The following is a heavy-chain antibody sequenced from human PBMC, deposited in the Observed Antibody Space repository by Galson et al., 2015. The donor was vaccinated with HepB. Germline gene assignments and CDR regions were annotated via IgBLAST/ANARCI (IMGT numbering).Heavy chain of an antibody. CDR2: ISGSGDST. CDR1: GFTFSSHA. CDR3: SDWYKNHTFAP. Sequence: SLRLSCAASGFTFSSHAMSWVRQAPGKGLEWVSTISGSGDSTYYADSVKGRFTISRDNSRNTLFLQMNSLRAEDTAVYYCSDWYKNHTFAPWGQGTLVTVSS. D-gene: IGHD1/OR15-1a*01. J-gene: IGHJ5*02. V-gene: IGHV3-23*01.